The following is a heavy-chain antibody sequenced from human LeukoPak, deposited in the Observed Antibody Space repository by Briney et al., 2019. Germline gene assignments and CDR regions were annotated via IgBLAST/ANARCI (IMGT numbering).Heavy chain of an antibody. CDR1: GGSISSYY. V-gene: IGHV4-59*01. CDR2: IYYSGST. J-gene: IGHJ3*02. CDR3: ARSGVVGARGAFDI. Sequence: KPSETLSLTCTVSGGSISSYYWSWIRQPPGEGLEWIGYIYYSGSTNYNPSLKSRVTISVDTSKNQFSLKLSSVTAADTAVYYCARSGVVGARGAFDIWGQGTMVTVSS. D-gene: IGHD1-26*01.